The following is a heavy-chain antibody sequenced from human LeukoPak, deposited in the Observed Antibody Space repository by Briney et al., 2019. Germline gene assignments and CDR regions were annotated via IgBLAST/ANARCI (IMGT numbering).Heavy chain of an antibody. Sequence: SLRLSCAASGFTFDDYAMHWVRQAPGKGLEWVSGISWNSGSIGYADSVKGRFTISRDNAKNSLYLQMNSLRAEDTALYYCAKGSSSYLKGYFDYWGQGTLVTVSS. V-gene: IGHV3-9*01. CDR1: GFTFDDYA. CDR3: AKGSSSYLKGYFDY. J-gene: IGHJ4*02. D-gene: IGHD6-13*01. CDR2: ISWNSGSI.